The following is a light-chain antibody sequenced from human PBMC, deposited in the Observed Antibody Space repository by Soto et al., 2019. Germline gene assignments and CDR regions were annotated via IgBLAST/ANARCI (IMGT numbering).Light chain of an antibody. J-gene: IGKJ1*01. Sequence: DIQMTQSPSSLSASVGDRVTITCRASQTITSYLNWYQKKPGKAPKLLIYAASSLQSGVPSRCSGSGSGTDFTLTISSLQPEDFATYYCQQSYSSPRTFGQGTKVEIK. CDR2: AAS. V-gene: IGKV1-39*01. CDR1: QTITSY. CDR3: QQSYSSPRT.